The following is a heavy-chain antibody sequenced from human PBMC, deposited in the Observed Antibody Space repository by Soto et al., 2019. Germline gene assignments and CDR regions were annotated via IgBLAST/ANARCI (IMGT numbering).Heavy chain of an antibody. Sequence: PGGSLRLSCAASGFIFSSYNLNWVRPAAGKGLEWLSYISSSGNTIYYSDSVKGRFTFSRDNGENSLFLQMNSLREEDTAVYYCARDRGVGTPDSFDIWGQGTMVTVSS. J-gene: IGHJ3*02. CDR3: ARDRGVGTPDSFDI. D-gene: IGHD3-3*01. CDR2: ISSSGNTI. V-gene: IGHV3-48*02. CDR1: GFIFSSYN.